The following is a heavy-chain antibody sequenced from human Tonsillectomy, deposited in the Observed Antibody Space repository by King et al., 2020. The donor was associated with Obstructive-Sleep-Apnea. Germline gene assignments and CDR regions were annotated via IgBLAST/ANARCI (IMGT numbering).Heavy chain of an antibody. D-gene: IGHD3-22*01. CDR3: ARETHYYDSSGYLSYFDY. CDR1: GGSISSSSYY. CDR2: IYYSGST. V-gene: IGHV4-39*07. Sequence: QLQESGPGLVKPSETLSLTCTVSGGSISSSSYYWGWIRQPPGKGLEWIGSIYYSGSTYYNPSLNIRVTISVDTSKNQFSLKLSPVTAADTAVYYCARETHYYDSSGYLSYFDYWGQGTLVTVSS. J-gene: IGHJ4*02.